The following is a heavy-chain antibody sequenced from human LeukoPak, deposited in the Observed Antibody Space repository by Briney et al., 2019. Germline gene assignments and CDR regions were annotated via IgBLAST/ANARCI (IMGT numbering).Heavy chain of an antibody. D-gene: IGHD4-17*01. Sequence: PGGSLRLSCAASGFTFNYYSMNWVRQAPGKGLEWVSSISHSSGYIYYTDSVKGRFTISRDNAKNSLYLQMNSLRAEDTALYHCARNDYGDVDWYFDLWGRGTLVTVSS. CDR2: ISHSSGYI. J-gene: IGHJ2*01. CDR1: GFTFNYYS. CDR3: ARNDYGDVDWYFDL. V-gene: IGHV3-21*04.